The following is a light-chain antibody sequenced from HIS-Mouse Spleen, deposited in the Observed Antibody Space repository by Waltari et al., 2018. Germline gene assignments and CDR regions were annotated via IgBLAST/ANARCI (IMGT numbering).Light chain of an antibody. V-gene: IGKV3-20*01. Sequence: EIVLTQSPGTLSFSPGERATLSCRASQSVSSSYLAWYQQKPGQAPRLLIYGASSRATGIPDRFSGSGSGTAFTLTISRLEPEDFAVYYCQQYGSSPPLTFGGGTKVEIK. CDR1: QSVSSSY. J-gene: IGKJ4*01. CDR3: QQYGSSPPLT. CDR2: GAS.